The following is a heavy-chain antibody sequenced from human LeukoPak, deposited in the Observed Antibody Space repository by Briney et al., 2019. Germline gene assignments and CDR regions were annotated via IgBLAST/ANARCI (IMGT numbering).Heavy chain of an antibody. CDR3: AREGHSSGWYYYYYGMDV. D-gene: IGHD6-19*01. J-gene: IGHJ6*02. CDR1: GGSISSSNW. CDR2: IYHSGST. Sequence: SETLSLTCAVSGGSISSSNWWSWVRQPPGKGLEWIGEIYHSGSTNYNPSLKSRVTISVDKSKNQFSLKLSSVTAADTAVYYCAREGHSSGWYYYYYGMDVWGQGTTVTVSS. V-gene: IGHV4-4*02.